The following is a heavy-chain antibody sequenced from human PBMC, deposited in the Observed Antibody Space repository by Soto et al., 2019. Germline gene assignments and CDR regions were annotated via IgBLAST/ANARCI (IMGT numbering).Heavy chain of an antibody. CDR1: GFTFSVSA. Sequence: PGGSLRLSCAASGFTFSVSAVHWVRQASGKGLEWIGRIRNKVNSYATVYPASVRGRFRLSRDDSKNTAYLQMNSLRTDDTAVYYCATLPIVDGGVGGRYFDLWGRGTLVTVSS. J-gene: IGHJ2*01. D-gene: IGHD4-17*01. CDR3: ATLPIVDGGVGGRYFDL. CDR2: IRNKVNSYAT. V-gene: IGHV3-73*01.